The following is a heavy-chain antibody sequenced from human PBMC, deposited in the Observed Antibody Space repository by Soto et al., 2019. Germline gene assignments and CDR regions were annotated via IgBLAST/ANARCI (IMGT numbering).Heavy chain of an antibody. D-gene: IGHD3-10*01. J-gene: IGHJ5*01. V-gene: IGHV1-69*13. Sequence: ASVKVSCKASGGTFSGCAISWVRQAPGQGLEWMGGIIPIFGTANYAQKFQGRVTITADESTSTAYMELSSLRSEDTAVYYSATGPVRDNWFDPWGQGTLVTVSS. CDR3: ATGPVRDNWFDP. CDR1: GGTFSGCA. CDR2: IIPIFGTA.